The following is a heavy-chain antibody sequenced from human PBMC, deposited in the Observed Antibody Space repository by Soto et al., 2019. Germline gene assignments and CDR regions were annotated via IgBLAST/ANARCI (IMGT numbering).Heavy chain of an antibody. CDR2: ISGSGGIT. V-gene: IGHV3-23*01. Sequence: EVQLLESGGGLVQPGGSLRLSCAASGFTFSSYAMSWVRQAPGKGLEWVSAISGSGGITYYADSVKGRFTISRDNSKNTLYLQMNSLRADDTAAYYCAKDRKIQLWAHFDCWGQGTLVTVSS. CDR3: AKDRKIQLWAHFDC. D-gene: IGHD5-18*01. J-gene: IGHJ4*02. CDR1: GFTFSSYA.